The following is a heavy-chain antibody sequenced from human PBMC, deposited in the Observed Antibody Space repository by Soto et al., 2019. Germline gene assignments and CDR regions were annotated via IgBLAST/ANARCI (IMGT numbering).Heavy chain of an antibody. CDR2: ISAYNGNT. V-gene: IGHV1-18*01. Sequence: GASVKVSCKASVYTITSNGIRWVRQAPGQGLEWMGWISAYNGNTNYAQKLQGRVTMTTDTSTSTAYMELRSLRSYDTAVYYCARRAVMITFGGVIARRSYYMDVWGKGTTVTVSS. J-gene: IGHJ6*03. CDR3: ARRAVMITFGGVIARRSYYMDV. CDR1: VYTITSNG. D-gene: IGHD3-16*02.